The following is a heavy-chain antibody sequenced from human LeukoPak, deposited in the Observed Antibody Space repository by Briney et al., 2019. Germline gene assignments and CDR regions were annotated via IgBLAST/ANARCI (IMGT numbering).Heavy chain of an antibody. Sequence: GGSLRLSCATSGFTLSLAWMHWVRQAPGKGLEWVSYISSSSSTIYYADSVKGRFTISRDNAKNSLYLQMNSLRDEDTAVYYCARERQDTTDYWGQGTLVTVSS. CDR1: GFTLSLAW. J-gene: IGHJ4*02. D-gene: IGHD2-15*01. V-gene: IGHV3-48*02. CDR3: ARERQDTTDY. CDR2: ISSSSSTI.